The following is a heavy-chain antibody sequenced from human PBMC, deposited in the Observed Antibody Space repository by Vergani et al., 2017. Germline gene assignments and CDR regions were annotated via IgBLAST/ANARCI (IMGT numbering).Heavy chain of an antibody. J-gene: IGHJ6*02. Sequence: QVQLVQSGAEVKKPGASVKVSCKASGYTFTSYDINWVRQATGQGLEWMGWMNPNSGNTGYAQKFQGRVTMTRNTSISTAYMELRSLRSEDTAVYYCARARSIAVAGSRYDYYGMDVWGQGTTVTVSS. CDR1: GYTFTSYD. CDR3: ARARSIAVAGSRYDYYGMDV. D-gene: IGHD6-19*01. V-gene: IGHV1-8*01. CDR2: MNPNSGNT.